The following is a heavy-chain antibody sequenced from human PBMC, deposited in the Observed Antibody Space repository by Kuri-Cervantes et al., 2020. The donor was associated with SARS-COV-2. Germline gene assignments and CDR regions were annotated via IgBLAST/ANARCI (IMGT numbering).Heavy chain of an antibody. D-gene: IGHD2-2*01. CDR1: GVTFSSYW. V-gene: IGHV3-74*01. CDR2: INSDGSST. Sequence: GGSLRLSCAASGVTFSSYWMHWVRQAPGKGLVWVSRINSDGSSTSYADSVKGRFTISGDNAKNTLYLQMNSLRDEDTAVYYCAVGYCNSTSCYGSAFGIWGQGTMVTVSS. J-gene: IGHJ3*02. CDR3: AVGYCNSTSCYGSAFGI.